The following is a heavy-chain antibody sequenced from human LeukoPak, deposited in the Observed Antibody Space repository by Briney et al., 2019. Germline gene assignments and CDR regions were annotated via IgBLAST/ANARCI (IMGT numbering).Heavy chain of an antibody. Sequence: PSETLSFTCTVSGGSISSSSYYWRWLRQPPGKGLEWIGYIYYSGSTNYNPSLKSRVTISVYTSKNQFSLKLSSVTAADTAVYYCARLKYYYDSSGYRAEYFQHWGQGTLVTVSS. V-gene: IGHV4-61*01. CDR2: IYYSGST. D-gene: IGHD3-22*01. CDR3: ARLKYYYDSSGYRAEYFQH. J-gene: IGHJ1*01. CDR1: GGSISSSSYY.